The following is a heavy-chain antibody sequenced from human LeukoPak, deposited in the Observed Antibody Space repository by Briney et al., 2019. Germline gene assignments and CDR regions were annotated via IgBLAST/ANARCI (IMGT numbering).Heavy chain of an antibody. CDR3: ARHLSYGSGSYYNFGY. CDR2: ISSSGTTI. V-gene: IGHV3-48*03. Sequence: PGGSLRLSCAASGFTFSSYEMNWVRQAPGKGLEWVSYISSSGTTIYYADSVKGRFTISRDNAKDSLYLQMNSLRAEDTADYYCARHLSYGSGSYYNFGYWGQGTLVTVSS. CDR1: GFTFSSYE. D-gene: IGHD3-10*01. J-gene: IGHJ4*02.